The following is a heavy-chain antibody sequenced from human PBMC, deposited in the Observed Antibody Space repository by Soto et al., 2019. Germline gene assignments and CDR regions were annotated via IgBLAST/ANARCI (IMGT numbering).Heavy chain of an antibody. D-gene: IGHD3-10*01. V-gene: IGHV4-39*01. J-gene: IGHJ4*02. CDR1: GGSISSSSYY. Sequence: SETLSLTCTVSGGSISSSSYYWGWIRQPPGKGLEWIGSIYYSGSTYYNPSLKSRVTISVDTSKNQFSLKLSSVTAADTAVYYCARLNYYGSGSYYKRGGFAFEHWGQGTLVTLSS. CDR2: IYYSGST. CDR3: ARLNYYGSGSYYKRGGFAFEH.